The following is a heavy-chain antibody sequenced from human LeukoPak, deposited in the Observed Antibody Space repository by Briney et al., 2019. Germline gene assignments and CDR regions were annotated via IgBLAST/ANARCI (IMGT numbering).Heavy chain of an antibody. CDR1: GYTFTGYY. V-gene: IGHV1-2*02. D-gene: IGHD2-2*01. J-gene: IGHJ4*02. CDR3: ARVWWPRQSYLDY. Sequence: ASVKVSCKASGYTFTGYYMHWVRQAPGQGLEWMGWINPNSGGTNYAQKFQGRVTMTRDTSISTAYMELSRLRSDDTAVYYCARVWWPRQSYLDYWGQGTLVTVSS. CDR2: INPNSGGT.